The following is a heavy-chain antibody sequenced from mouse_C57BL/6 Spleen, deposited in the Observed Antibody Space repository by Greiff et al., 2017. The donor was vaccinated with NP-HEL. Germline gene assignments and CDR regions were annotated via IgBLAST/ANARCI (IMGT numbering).Heavy chain of an antibody. D-gene: IGHD1-1*01. J-gene: IGHJ2*01. Sequence: EVKLVESGGGLVKPGGSLKLSCAASGFTFSSYAMSWVRQTPEKRLEWVATISDGGSYTYYPDNVKGRFTISRDNAKNNLYLQMSHLKSEDTAMYYCARDTELDYWSQGTTLTVSS. CDR2: ISDGGSYT. V-gene: IGHV5-4*01. CDR3: ARDTELDY. CDR1: GFTFSSYA.